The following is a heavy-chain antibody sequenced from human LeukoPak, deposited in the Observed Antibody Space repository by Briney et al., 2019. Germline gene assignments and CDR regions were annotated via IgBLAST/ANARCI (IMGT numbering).Heavy chain of an antibody. CDR1: GYTFTSYG. D-gene: IGHD2-21*02. V-gene: IGHV1-18*01. Sequence: ASVKVSCKASGYTFTSYGISWVRQAPGQGLEWMGWISAYNGNTNYAQKLQGRVTMTTDTSTSTAYMELRSLRSDDTAVYYCARESAYCGGDCYSGAFDIWGQGTMVTVSS. J-gene: IGHJ3*02. CDR3: ARESAYCGGDCYSGAFDI. CDR2: ISAYNGNT.